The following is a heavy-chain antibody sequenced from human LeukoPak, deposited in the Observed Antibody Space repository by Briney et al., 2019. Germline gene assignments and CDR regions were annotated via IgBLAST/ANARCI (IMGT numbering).Heavy chain of an antibody. V-gene: IGHV1-69*13. J-gene: IGHJ5*02. CDR1: GYTFTSQG. CDR2: IIPIFGTA. CDR3: AREVTMIVVVTYNWFDP. Sequence: GASVKVSCKASGYTFTSQGISWVRQAPGQGLEWMGGIIPIFGTANYAQKFQGRVTITADESTSTAYMELSSLRSEDTAVYYCAREVTMIVVVTYNWFDPWGQGTLVTVSS. D-gene: IGHD3-22*01.